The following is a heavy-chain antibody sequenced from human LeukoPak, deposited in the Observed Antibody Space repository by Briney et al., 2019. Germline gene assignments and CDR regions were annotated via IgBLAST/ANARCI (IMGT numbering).Heavy chain of an antibody. D-gene: IGHD1-26*01. Sequence: PSETLSLTCTVSGGSVSSSNYYWSWIRQPPGKGLEWIGYIYYSGSTNYNPSLKSRVTISVDTSKNQFSLKLSSVTAADTAVYYCARGDSGSFSQFDCWGQGTLVTVSS. CDR3: ARGDSGSFSQFDC. J-gene: IGHJ4*02. CDR1: GGSVSSSNYY. CDR2: IYYSGST. V-gene: IGHV4-61*01.